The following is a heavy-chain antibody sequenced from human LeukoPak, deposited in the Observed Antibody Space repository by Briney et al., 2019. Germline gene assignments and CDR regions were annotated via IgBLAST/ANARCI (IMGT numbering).Heavy chain of an antibody. V-gene: IGHV3-21*01. J-gene: IGHJ6*02. CDR3: ARDLRPPMTTVTFYYYYYGMDV. CDR2: ISSSSSYI. D-gene: IGHD4-17*01. CDR1: GFTFSSYS. Sequence: GGSLRLSCAASGFTFSSYSMNWVRQAPGKGLEWVSSISSSSSYIYYADSVKGRFTISRDNAKNSLYLQMNSLRAEDTAVYYCARDLRPPMTTVTFYYYYYGMDVWGQGTTVTVSS.